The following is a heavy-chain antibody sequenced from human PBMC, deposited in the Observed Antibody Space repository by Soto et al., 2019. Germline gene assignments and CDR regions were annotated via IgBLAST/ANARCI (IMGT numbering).Heavy chain of an antibody. CDR1: GFTVSSNY. Sequence: GESLKISCAVSGFTVSSNYMSWVRQAPGKGLEWVSLIYRGGGTYYADSVKGRFTISRDNSKNTLYLQMNSLRAEDTAVYYCARGGDTSFDYWGQGTLVTVSS. CDR3: ARGGDTSFDY. D-gene: IGHD1-26*01. V-gene: IGHV3-53*01. CDR2: IYRGGGT. J-gene: IGHJ4*02.